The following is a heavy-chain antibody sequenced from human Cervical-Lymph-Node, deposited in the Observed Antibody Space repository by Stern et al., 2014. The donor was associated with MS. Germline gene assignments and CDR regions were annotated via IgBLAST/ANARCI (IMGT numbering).Heavy chain of an antibody. CDR3: ARLSTAVDF. Sequence: QVQLVESGPGLVKPSETLSLTCAVSGGSISSRYWGWIRQPPGKGLEWIGLISHSGDTKYNPSLKSRVTISLATSKNQFSLKVTFVTAADTAVYYCARLSTAVDFWGQGTLVTVSS. V-gene: IGHV4-59*08. J-gene: IGHJ4*02. CDR2: ISHSGDT. CDR1: GGSISSRY.